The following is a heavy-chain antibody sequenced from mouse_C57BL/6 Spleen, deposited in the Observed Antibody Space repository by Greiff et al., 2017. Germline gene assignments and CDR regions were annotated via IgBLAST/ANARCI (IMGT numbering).Heavy chain of an antibody. D-gene: IGHD1-1*01. CDR1: GYAFSSSW. CDR3: ARSGYYGSRDYFDH. J-gene: IGHJ2*01. V-gene: IGHV1-82*01. Sequence: QVQLQQSGPELVKPGASVKISCKASGYAFSSSWMNWVKQRPGKGLEWIGRIYPGDGDTNYNGKFKGKATLTADKSSSTASMQLSSLTSADSAVYFCARSGYYGSRDYFDHWGQGTTLTVSS. CDR2: IYPGDGDT.